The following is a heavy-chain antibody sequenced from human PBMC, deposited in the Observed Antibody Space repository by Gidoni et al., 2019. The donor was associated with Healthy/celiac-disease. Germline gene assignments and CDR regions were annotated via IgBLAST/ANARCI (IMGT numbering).Heavy chain of an antibody. CDR3: TLLFIWDHDAFDI. Sequence: QVQLVESGGGVVQPGRSLRLSCAASGFTFSSYGMHWVRQAPGKGLEWVAVIWYDGSNKYYADSVKGRFTISRDNSKNTLYLQMNSLRAEDTAVYYCTLLFIWDHDAFDIWGQGTMVTVSS. V-gene: IGHV3-33*01. CDR2: IWYDGSNK. D-gene: IGHD3-16*01. CDR1: GFTFSSYG. J-gene: IGHJ3*02.